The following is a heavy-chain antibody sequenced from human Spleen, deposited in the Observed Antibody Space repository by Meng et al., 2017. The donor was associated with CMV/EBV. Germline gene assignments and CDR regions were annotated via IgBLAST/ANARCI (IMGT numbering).Heavy chain of an antibody. CDR2: INHSGST. D-gene: IGHD1-14*01. Sequence: CAVYGGSFSGYYWSWIRQPPGKGLEWIGEINHSGSTNYNPSLQSRVTISVDTSKTQFSLKVSSVTAADTAVYYCARGYGYNNNGYDHWGQGTLVTVSS. J-gene: IGHJ5*02. CDR1: GGSFSGYY. CDR3: ARGYGYNNNGYDH. V-gene: IGHV4-34*01.